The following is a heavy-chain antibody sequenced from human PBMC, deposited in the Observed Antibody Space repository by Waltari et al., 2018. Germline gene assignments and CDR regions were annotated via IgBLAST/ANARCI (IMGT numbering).Heavy chain of an antibody. Sequence: QVTLRESGPALVKPTQTLTLTCTFSGFSLSTCGMCVSWIRQPPGKALEWLALIDWDDDKYYSTSLKTRLTISKDTSKNQVVLTMTNMDPVDTATYYCARVDYGGNSNAFDIWGQGTMVTVSS. CDR2: IDWDDDK. D-gene: IGHD4-17*01. J-gene: IGHJ3*02. CDR3: ARVDYGGNSNAFDI. V-gene: IGHV2-70*01. CDR1: GFSLSTCGMC.